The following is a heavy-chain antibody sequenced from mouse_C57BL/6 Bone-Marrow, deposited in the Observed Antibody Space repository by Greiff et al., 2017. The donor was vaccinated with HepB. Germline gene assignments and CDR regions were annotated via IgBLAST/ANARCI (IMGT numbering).Heavy chain of an antibody. CDR1: GFTFSDYY. CDR3: ARHGLYYYDYDEAMDY. CDR2: ISNGGGST. V-gene: IGHV5-12*01. J-gene: IGHJ4*01. Sequence: EVHLVESGGGLVQPGGSLKLSCAASGFTFSDYYMYWVRQTPEKRLEWVAYISNGGGSTYYPDTVKGRFTISRDNAKNTLYLQMSRLKSEDTAMYYCARHGLYYYDYDEAMDYWGQGTSVTVSS. D-gene: IGHD2-4*01.